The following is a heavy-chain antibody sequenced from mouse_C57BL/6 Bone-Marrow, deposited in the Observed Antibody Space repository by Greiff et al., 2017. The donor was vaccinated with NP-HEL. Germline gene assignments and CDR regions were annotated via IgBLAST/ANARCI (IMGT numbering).Heavy chain of an antibody. V-gene: IGHV1-82*01. J-gene: IGHJ4*01. Sequence: VKLMESGPELVKPGASVKISCKASGYAFSSSWMNWVKQRPGKGLEWIGRLYPGDGDTNYNGKFKGKATLTADKSSSTAYMQLSSLTSEDSAVYFCARPGITTVVARDAMDYWGQGTSVTVSS. CDR3: ARPGITTVVARDAMDY. CDR1: GYAFSSSW. CDR2: LYPGDGDT. D-gene: IGHD1-1*01.